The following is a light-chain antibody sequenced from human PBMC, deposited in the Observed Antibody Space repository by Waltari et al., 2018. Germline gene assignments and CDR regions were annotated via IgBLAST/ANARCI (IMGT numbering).Light chain of an antibody. V-gene: IGKV4-1*01. CDR3: QQYYTNPWT. J-gene: IGKJ1*01. CDR2: WAS. Sequence: DIVMTQSPDSRAVSLGERATINCKSSQSVLYSSNNKNYLAWYQQKPGQSPKLVIYWASTRESGVPDRFSGSGSGTEFTLTISSLQAEDVADYYCQQYYTNPWTFGQGTKVEIK. CDR1: QSVLYSSNNKNY.